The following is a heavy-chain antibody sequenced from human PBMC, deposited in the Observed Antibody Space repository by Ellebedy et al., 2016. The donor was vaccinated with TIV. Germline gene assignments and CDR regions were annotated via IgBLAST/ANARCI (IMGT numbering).Heavy chain of an antibody. J-gene: IGHJ6*02. D-gene: IGHD2-2*01. V-gene: IGHV4-31*03. CDR1: GGSISSGGYY. CDR3: ARDRDCSSTSCYPRSYYYGMDV. CDR2: IYYSGST. Sequence: SETLSLTXTVSGGSISSGGYYWSWIRQHPGKGLEWIGYIYYSGSTYYNPSLKSRVTISVDTSKNQFSLKLSSVTAADTAVYYCARDRDCSSTSCYPRSYYYGMDVWGQGTTVTVSS.